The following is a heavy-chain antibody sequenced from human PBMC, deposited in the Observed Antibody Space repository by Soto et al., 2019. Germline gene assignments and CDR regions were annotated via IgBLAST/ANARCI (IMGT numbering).Heavy chain of an antibody. CDR1: GGSISSYY. D-gene: IGHD3-10*01. V-gene: IGHV4-59*01. Sequence: SETLSLTCTVSGGSISSYYWSWIRQPPGKALEWIGYVHYSGSTNYNPSLKSRVAISVDTSKNQFSLKLNSVTAADTAVYYCSRDRGRVASNXFDPWGQGTLVTVSS. J-gene: IGHJ5*02. CDR2: VHYSGST. CDR3: SRDRGRVASNXFDP.